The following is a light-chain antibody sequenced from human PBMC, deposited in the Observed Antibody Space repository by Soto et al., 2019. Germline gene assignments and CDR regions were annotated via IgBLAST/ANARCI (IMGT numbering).Light chain of an antibody. CDR2: ANT. CDR1: GSNIGAGYD. V-gene: IGLV1-40*01. Sequence: QSVLTQPPSVSGAPGQRVTISCTGSGSNIGAGYDVHWYQHLPGTAPKLLIYANTNRPSGVPDRFSGSKSGTSASLAITGLQAEDETDYYCQSYDSSLSAWVFGGGTKVTVL. CDR3: QSYDSSLSAWV. J-gene: IGLJ3*02.